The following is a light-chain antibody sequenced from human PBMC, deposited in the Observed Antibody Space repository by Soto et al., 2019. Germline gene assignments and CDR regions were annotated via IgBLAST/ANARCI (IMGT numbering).Light chain of an antibody. CDR1: QSVSSN. CDR2: GAS. J-gene: IGKJ5*01. CDR3: QQYNNWRLSIT. Sequence: EIVMTQSPATLSVSPGERATLSCRASQSVSSNLAWYQQKPGQAPRLLIYGASTRATGIPARFSGSGSGTEFTLTISSLQSEDFAVYYCQQYNNWRLSITFGQGTRLEIK. V-gene: IGKV3-15*01.